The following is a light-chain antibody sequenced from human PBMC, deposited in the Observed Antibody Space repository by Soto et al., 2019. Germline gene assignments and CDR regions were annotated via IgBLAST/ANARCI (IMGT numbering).Light chain of an antibody. Sequence: QSALTQPRSVSGSPGQSVTISCTGTSSDVGGYNYVSWYQQHPGKAPKLMICDVSKRPSGFPDRISGSKSGNAASLTISGLHAVDEADYYRCSYAGGPYVLGTVPKLPVL. CDR3: CSYAGGPYV. V-gene: IGLV2-11*01. J-gene: IGLJ1*01. CDR2: DVS. CDR1: SSDVGGYNY.